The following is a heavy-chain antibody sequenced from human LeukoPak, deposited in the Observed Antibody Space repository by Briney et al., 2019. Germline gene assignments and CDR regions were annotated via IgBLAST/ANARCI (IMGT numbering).Heavy chain of an antibody. J-gene: IGHJ5*02. Sequence: PGGSLRLSCAASGFSFSRYWMHWVRQVPGTGLVWVSRTNEEGSITDYADSVKGRFTISRDNAKDALYLQMNNLRPEDTAVYYCGRDLGGRGGAWGQGALVTVSS. CDR1: GFSFSRYW. V-gene: IGHV3-74*01. CDR2: TNEEGSIT. D-gene: IGHD1-26*01. CDR3: GRDLGGRGGA.